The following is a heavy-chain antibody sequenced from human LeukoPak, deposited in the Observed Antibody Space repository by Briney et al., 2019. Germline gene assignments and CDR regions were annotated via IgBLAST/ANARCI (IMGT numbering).Heavy chain of an antibody. CDR1: GFTVSNNY. CDR2: SYSDSNT. V-gene: IGHV3-53*01. CDR3: VRKNRDFNAAFDI. J-gene: IGHJ3*02. Sequence: PGGSLRLSCAASGFTVSNNYMSWVRQAPGKGLEWVSISYSDSNTNYADSVKGRLTISRDTSQNTLPLQMNSLRAEDTAVYYCVRKNRDFNAAFDIWGQGTVVTVSS. D-gene: IGHD1-14*01.